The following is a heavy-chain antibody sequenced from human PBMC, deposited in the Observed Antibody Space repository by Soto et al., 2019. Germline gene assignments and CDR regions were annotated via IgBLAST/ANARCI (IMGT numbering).Heavy chain of an antibody. Sequence: SGPPLVNPTETLTLTCTVSGFSLSNARMGVSWIRQPPGNALEWLAHIFSNDEKSYSTSLKSRLTISKDTSKSQVVLTMTNMDPVDTATYYCARIRVDTAMASPYYYGMDVWGQGTTVTVSS. V-gene: IGHV2-26*01. CDR3: ARIRVDTAMASPYYYGMDV. D-gene: IGHD5-18*01. CDR1: GFSLSNARMG. CDR2: IFSNDEK. J-gene: IGHJ6*02.